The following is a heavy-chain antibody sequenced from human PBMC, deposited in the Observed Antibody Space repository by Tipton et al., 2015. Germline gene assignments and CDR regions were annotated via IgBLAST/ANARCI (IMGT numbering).Heavy chain of an antibody. J-gene: IGHJ3*02. D-gene: IGHD6-13*01. CDR2: ISGYNGNT. Sequence: QSGAEVKKPGASVKVSCKASGYSFTTFGIAWVRQAPGQGPEWMGWISGYNGNTNYAPKVQGRVTMTTDASTNTVYMELRSLRFDDTAVYYCARDLAAETTDAFDIWGQGTIVTVSS. CDR3: ARDLAAETTDAFDI. V-gene: IGHV1-18*01. CDR1: GYSFTTFG.